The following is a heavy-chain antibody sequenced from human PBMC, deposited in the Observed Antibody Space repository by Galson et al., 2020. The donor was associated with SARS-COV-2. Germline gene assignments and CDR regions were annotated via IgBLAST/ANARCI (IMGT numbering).Heavy chain of an antibody. D-gene: IGHD3-16*01. V-gene: IGHV3-21*01. CDR1: GGSFSDYL. J-gene: IGHJ2*01. Sequence: ASETLSLTCAVYGGSFSDYLWSWVRQTPGKGLEWVSSIFGSGSHRYYADSVKGRFTISRDSAKSSLYLQMNSLGADDTAVYYCARDLGPAPMIKWYFDLWGRGALVTVSS. CDR3: ARDLGPAPMIKWYFDL. CDR2: IFGSGSHR.